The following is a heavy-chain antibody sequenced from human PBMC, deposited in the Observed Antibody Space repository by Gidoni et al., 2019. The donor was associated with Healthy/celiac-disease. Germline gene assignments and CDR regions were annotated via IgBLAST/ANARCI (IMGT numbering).Heavy chain of an antibody. V-gene: IGHV3-73*02. D-gene: IGHD4-17*01. CDR2: IRSKANSYAT. CDR1: GFTFSGSA. CDR3: TRPSRDGDYDFDY. J-gene: IGHJ4*02. Sequence: EVQLVESGGGLVQPGGSLKLSCAASGFTFSGSAMHWVRQASGKGLEWVGRIRSKANSYATAYAASVKGRFTISRDDSKNTAYLQMNSLKTEDTAVYYCTRPSRDGDYDFDYWGQGTLVTVSS.